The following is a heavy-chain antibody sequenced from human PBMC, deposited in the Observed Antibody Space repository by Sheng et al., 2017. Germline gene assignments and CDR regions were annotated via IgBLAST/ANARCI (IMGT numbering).Heavy chain of an antibody. Sequence: QLQLQESGPGLVKPSETLSLTCTVSGGSISSSSYYWGWIRQPPGKGLEWIGSIYYSGSTYYNPSLKSRVTISVDTSKNQFSLKLSSVTAADTAVYYCARASVLRYFDLLDAFDIWGQGTMVTV. CDR1: GGSISSSSYY. D-gene: IGHD3-9*01. J-gene: IGHJ3*02. V-gene: IGHV4-39*07. CDR3: ARASVLRYFDLLDAFDI. CDR2: IYYSGST.